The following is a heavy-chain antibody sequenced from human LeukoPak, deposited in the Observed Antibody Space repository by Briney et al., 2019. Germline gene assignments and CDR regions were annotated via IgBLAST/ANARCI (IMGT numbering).Heavy chain of an antibody. CDR1: SDSISSYY. D-gene: IGHD4-17*01. Sequence: SETLSLNCTVSSDSISSYYWSWIRQPAGKGLEWIGRIFTSGATNHNPSLKSRVTMSVDTSKNQFSLKLSSVTAADTAVYYCARGRQYGDYFDHWGQGTLVTVSS. V-gene: IGHV4-4*07. CDR2: IFTSGAT. CDR3: ARGRQYGDYFDH. J-gene: IGHJ4*02.